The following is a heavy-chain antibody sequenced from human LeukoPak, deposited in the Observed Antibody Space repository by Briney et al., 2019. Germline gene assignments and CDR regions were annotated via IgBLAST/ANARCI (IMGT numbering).Heavy chain of an antibody. J-gene: IGHJ3*02. CDR1: DDSISRYY. CDR2: IYISGGT. Sequence: SETLSPTCIVSDDSISRYYWSWIRQPPGKGLEWIGYIYISGGTIYNPPLASRVSISADMSKNQFSLELSSVTAADTAVYYCARHIAGGWSAFDIWGQGTMVTVSS. CDR3: ARHIAGGWSAFDI. D-gene: IGHD6-19*01. V-gene: IGHV4-4*09.